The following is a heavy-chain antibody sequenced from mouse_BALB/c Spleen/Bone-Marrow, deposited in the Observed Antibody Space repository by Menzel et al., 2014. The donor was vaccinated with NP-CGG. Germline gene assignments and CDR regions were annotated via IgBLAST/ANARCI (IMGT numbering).Heavy chain of an antibody. CDR1: GYAFTNYL. CDR3: ARDGDYDKGYAMDY. J-gene: IGHJ4*01. CDR2: INPGSGGT. Sequence: QVQLQQSGAELVRPGTSVKVSCRASGYAFTNYLIEWVKQRPGQGLEWIGVINPGSGGTNYNEKFKGKATLTADKSSSTAYMQLSSLTSDDSAVYFCARDGDYDKGYAMDYWGQGTSVTVSS. D-gene: IGHD2-4*01. V-gene: IGHV1-54*01.